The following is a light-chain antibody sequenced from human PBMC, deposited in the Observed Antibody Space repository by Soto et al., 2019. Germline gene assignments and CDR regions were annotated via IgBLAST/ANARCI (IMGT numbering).Light chain of an antibody. V-gene: IGLV4-60*02. CDR1: SGDSSYI. J-gene: IGLJ1*01. CDR2: LEGSGSY. Sequence: QPVLTQSSSASASLGSSVKLTCTLSSGDSSYIIAWHQQQPGKAPRYLMKLEGSGSYNKGSGVPDRFSGSSSGADRYLTISNLQFEDEADYYCETWDSNTRVFGTGTKLTVL. CDR3: ETWDSNTRV.